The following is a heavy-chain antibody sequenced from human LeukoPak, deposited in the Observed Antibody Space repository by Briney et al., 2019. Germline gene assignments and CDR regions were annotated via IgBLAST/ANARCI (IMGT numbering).Heavy chain of an antibody. V-gene: IGHV3-21*01. CDR2: ISSSSSYI. J-gene: IGHJ3*02. Sequence: GGSLRLSCAASGFTFSSYSMNWVRQAPGKGLEWVSSISSSSSYIYYADSVKGRFTISRDNAKNSLYLQMNSLRAEDTAVYYCASRIRIAAAGHDAFDIWGQGTMVTVSS. D-gene: IGHD6-13*01. CDR3: ASRIRIAAAGHDAFDI. CDR1: GFTFSSYS.